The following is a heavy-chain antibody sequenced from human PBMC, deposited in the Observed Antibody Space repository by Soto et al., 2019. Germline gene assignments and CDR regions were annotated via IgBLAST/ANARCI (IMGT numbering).Heavy chain of an antibody. J-gene: IGHJ4*02. D-gene: IGHD7-27*01. CDR1: GFTFSPFS. V-gene: IGHV3-48*01. Sequence: EVQLVESGGGLVQPGGSLRLSCAASGFTFSPFSMNWVRQAPGKGLEWVSYINSGSSSINYADSVKGRFTISRDNAKNSLYMQMNSLRGEDTAVYNCARGSTLAGGSGENDYWGQGTLVTVSS. CDR2: INSGSSSI. CDR3: ARGSTLAGGSGENDY.